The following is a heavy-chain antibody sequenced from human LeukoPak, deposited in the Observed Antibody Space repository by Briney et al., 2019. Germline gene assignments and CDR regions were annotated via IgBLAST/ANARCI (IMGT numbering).Heavy chain of an antibody. J-gene: IGHJ3*02. CDR3: AKDSVSQNGIFDPFDI. CDR2: IEGDGSGT. D-gene: IGHD2-15*01. Sequence: GGSLRLSCTASGFTFGEYGMSWVRQAPGKGLEWVSSIEGDGSGTYYTDSARGRFIVSRDNSKNTLFLQMNRLRAEDAAVNYCAKDSVSQNGIFDPFDIWGQGTLVTVSS. CDR1: GFTFGEYG. V-gene: IGHV3-23*03.